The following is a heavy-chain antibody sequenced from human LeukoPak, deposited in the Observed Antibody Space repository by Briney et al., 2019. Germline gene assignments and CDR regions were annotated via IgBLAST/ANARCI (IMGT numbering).Heavy chain of an antibody. CDR1: GFTFSTYA. J-gene: IGHJ6*02. CDR3: ANHRGYSSDGMDV. Sequence: PGGSLRLSCAASGFTFSTYAMSRVRQAPGKGLEWVSVISGSGASTYYADSVKGRFTISRDNSKNTLYLQMNSLRAEDTALYYCANHRGYSSDGMDVWGPGTTVTVSS. V-gene: IGHV3-23*01. CDR2: ISGSGAST. D-gene: IGHD5-18*01.